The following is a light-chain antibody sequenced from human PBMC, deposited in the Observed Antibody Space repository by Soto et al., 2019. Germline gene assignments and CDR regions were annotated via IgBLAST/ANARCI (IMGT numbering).Light chain of an antibody. CDR2: NVS. J-gene: IGLJ1*01. CDR3: SSYISKSTPYL. Sequence: QSALTQPASVSVSPGQSITISCTGTRSDVGGYNFVSWYQQHPGKAPKLLIYNVSNRPSGVSHRFSGSRSGNTASLTISRLQAEDEAEYYCSSYISKSTPYLFGSGTTLTVL. V-gene: IGLV2-14*03. CDR1: RSDVGGYNF.